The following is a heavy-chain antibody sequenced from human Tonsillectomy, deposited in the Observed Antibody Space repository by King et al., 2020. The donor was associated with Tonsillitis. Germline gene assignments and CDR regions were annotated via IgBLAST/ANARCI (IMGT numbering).Heavy chain of an antibody. V-gene: IGHV4-59*01. D-gene: IGHD5-18*01. CDR3: ARTWAMAPFDI. Sequence: QLQESGPGLVKPSETLSLTCTVAGASIRSYFWSWVRQPPGKGLEWIGYISYCGNTDYNPSLKSRVTISVDTSKNQFSLNVSSVTAADTAIYYCARTWAMAPFDIWGQGTLVTVSS. CDR1: GASIRSYF. CDR2: ISYCGNT. J-gene: IGHJ4*02.